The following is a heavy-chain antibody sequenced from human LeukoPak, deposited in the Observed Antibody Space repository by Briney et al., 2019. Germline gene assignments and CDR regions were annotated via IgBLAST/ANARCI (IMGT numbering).Heavy chain of an antibody. CDR3: ARSNVGAWFDP. V-gene: IGHV3-74*01. D-gene: IGHD3-10*01. J-gene: IGHJ5*02. CDR1: GFTFSTYW. CDR2: SNGDGSDA. Sequence: GGSLRLSCAASGFTFSTYWMHWVRQAPGKGLVWVSRSNGDGSDATYADSVQGRFTISRGNAKNILYLQMHSLRADDTAVYYCARSNVGAWFDPWGQGTLVTVSS.